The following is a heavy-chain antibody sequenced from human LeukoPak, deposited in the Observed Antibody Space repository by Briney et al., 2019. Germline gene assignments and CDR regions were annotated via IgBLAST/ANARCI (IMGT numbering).Heavy chain of an antibody. V-gene: IGHV4-4*07. J-gene: IGHJ3*02. CDR2: IYTSGST. CDR3: ARLAGGDSSSVVAFDI. D-gene: IGHD2-21*02. CDR1: GGSISTYY. Sequence: SETLSLTCAVSGGSISTYYWSWLRQPAGKGLEWIGRIYTSGSTNYNPSLKSRVTMSVDTSKDQFSLNLRSVTAADTAVYYCARLAGGDSSSVVAFDIWGQGTMVTVSS.